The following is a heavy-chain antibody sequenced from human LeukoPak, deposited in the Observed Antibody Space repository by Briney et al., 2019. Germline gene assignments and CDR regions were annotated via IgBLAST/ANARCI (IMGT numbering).Heavy chain of an antibody. D-gene: IGHD4-17*01. CDR1: GGSFSGYY. Sequence: PSETLSLTCAVYGGSFSGYYWSWIRQPPGKGLEWIGEINHSGSTNHSPSLKSRVTISVDTSKNQFSLKLSSVTAADTAVYYCARGGVPYGDYYWFDPWGQGTLVTVSS. CDR3: ARGGVPYGDYYWFDP. J-gene: IGHJ5*02. V-gene: IGHV4-34*01. CDR2: INHSGST.